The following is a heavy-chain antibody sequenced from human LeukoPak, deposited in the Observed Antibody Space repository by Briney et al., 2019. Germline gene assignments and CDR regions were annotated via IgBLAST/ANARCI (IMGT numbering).Heavy chain of an antibody. D-gene: IGHD1-26*01. CDR1: GFTFSSYA. J-gene: IGHJ4*02. CDR3: AKPYSGGYYFDY. CDR2: ISGSGGST. Sequence: GGSLRLSCAASGFTFSSYAMSWVRQAPGKGLEWVSAISGSGGSTYYADSVKGRFTISRDNSKNKVYLQMSSLRAEDTAVYYCAKPYSGGYYFDYWGQGTLVTVSS. V-gene: IGHV3-23*01.